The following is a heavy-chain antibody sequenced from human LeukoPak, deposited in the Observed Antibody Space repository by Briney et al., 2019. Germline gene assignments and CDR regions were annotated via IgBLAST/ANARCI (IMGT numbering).Heavy chain of an antibody. CDR2: ISSITSSRTFI. CDR3: ARDGGIAPTGTVTYYYYYMDV. CDR1: GFSFSYYS. V-gene: IGHV3-21*01. D-gene: IGHD6-13*01. Sequence: GGSLRLSCTASGFSFSYYSMNWVRQAPGKGLEWVASISSITSSRTFIYYPNSVKGRFTIARANAQNSLFLQMNSLRAEDTAVYYCARDGGIAPTGTVTYYYYYMDVWGKGTTVTVSS. J-gene: IGHJ6*03.